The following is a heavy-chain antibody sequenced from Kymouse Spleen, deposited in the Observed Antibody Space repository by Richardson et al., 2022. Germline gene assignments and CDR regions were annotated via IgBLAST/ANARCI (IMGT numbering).Heavy chain of an antibody. Sequence: QVQLQESGPGLVKPSDTLSLTCAVSGYSISSSNWWGWIRQPPGKGLEWIGYIYYSGSIYYNPSLKSRVTMSVDTSKNQFSLKLSSVTAVDTAVYYCARTYYYGSGSYYNAYYGMDVWGQGTTVTVSS. D-gene: IGHD3-10*01. CDR2: IYYSGSI. J-gene: IGHJ6*02. CDR3: ARTYYYGSGSYYNAYYGMDV. CDR1: GYSISSSNW. V-gene: IGHV4-28*05.